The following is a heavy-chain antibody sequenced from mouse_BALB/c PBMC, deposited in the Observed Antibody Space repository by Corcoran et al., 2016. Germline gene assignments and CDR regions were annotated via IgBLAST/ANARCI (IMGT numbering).Heavy chain of an antibody. CDR1: GFNIKDTY. Sequence: EVQLQQSGAELVKPGASVKLSCTASGFNIKDTYMHWVKQRPEQSLEWIGRIDPANGNTKYDPKFQGKATITADTSSNTAYLQLTSLTSEDTAVYYCARGGNSFFDYWGQCTTRTVSS. CDR2: IDPANGNT. CDR3: ARGGNSFFDY. V-gene: IGHV14-3*02. J-gene: IGHJ2*01. D-gene: IGHD2-1*01.